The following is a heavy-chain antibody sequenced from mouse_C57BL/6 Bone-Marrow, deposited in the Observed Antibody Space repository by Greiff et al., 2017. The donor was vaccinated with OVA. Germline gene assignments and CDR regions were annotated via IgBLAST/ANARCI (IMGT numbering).Heavy chain of an antibody. Sequence: EVQRVESGGGLVQPGGSLKLSCAASGFSFNTYAMNWVRQAPGKGLEWVARIRSKSNNYATYYADSVKDRFTISRDDSESMLYLQMNNLKTEDTAMYYCVYDYDRAMDYWGQGTSVTVSS. D-gene: IGHD2-4*01. CDR1: GFSFNTYA. CDR3: VYDYDRAMDY. V-gene: IGHV10-1*01. CDR2: IRSKSNNYAT. J-gene: IGHJ4*01.